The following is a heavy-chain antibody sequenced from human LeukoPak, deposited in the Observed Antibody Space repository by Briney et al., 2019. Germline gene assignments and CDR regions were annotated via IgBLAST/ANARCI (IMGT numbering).Heavy chain of an antibody. Sequence: GGSLRLSCAASGFTFSSYAMHWVRQAPGKGLEWVAVISYDGSNKYYADSVKGRFTISRDNSRNTLYLQMNTLRPEDTAVYYCANHAEGPDYWGQGTLVTVSS. CDR3: ANHAEGPDY. CDR1: GFTFSSYA. CDR2: ISYDGSNK. D-gene: IGHD1-14*01. V-gene: IGHV3-30-3*01. J-gene: IGHJ4*02.